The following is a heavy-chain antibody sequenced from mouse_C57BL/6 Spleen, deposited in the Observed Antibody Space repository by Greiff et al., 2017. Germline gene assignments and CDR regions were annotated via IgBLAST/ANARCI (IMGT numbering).Heavy chain of an antibody. D-gene: IGHD2-4*01. CDR3: ARERIRDFDY. Sequence: QVQLKQPGAELVRPGSSVKLSCKASGYTFTSYWMDWVKQRPGQGLEWIGNIYPSDSETHYNQKFKDKATLTVDKSSSTAYMQLSSLTSEDSAVYYCARERIRDFDYWGQGTTLTVSS. V-gene: IGHV1-61*01. J-gene: IGHJ2*01. CDR2: IYPSDSET. CDR1: GYTFTSYW.